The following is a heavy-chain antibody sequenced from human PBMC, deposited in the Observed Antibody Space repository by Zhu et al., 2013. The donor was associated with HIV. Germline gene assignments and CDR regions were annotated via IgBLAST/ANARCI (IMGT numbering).Heavy chain of an antibody. Sequence: QVQLVQSGAEVKKPGASVKVSCKASGSTFTSYDINWVRQATGQGLEWMGWMNPNSGNTGYAQKFQGRVTMTRDTSISTAHMELSKLRSDDTAVYYCARDVDSGRGVFDYWGQGSLVTVSS. J-gene: IGHJ4*02. CDR2: MNPNSGNT. D-gene: IGHD6-19*01. V-gene: IGHV1-8*02. CDR3: ARDVDSGRGVFDY. CDR1: GSTFTSYD.